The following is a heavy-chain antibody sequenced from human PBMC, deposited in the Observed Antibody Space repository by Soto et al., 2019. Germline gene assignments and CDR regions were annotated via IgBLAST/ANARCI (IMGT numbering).Heavy chain of an antibody. Sequence: GASVKISCKASGYTFTSYGISWVRQAPGQGLEWMGWISAYNGNTNYAQKLQGRVTMTTDTPTSTAYMELRSLRSDDTAVYYCARDLISHFDWLSFWGQGTLVTSPQ. CDR2: ISAYNGNT. J-gene: IGHJ4*02. D-gene: IGHD3-9*01. V-gene: IGHV1-18*01. CDR3: ARDLISHFDWLSF. CDR1: GYTFTSYG.